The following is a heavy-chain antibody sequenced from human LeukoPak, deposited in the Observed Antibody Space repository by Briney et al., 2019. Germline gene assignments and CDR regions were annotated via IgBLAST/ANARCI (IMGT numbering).Heavy chain of an antibody. D-gene: IGHD1-1*01. CDR2: INPNSGGT. CDR1: GGTFSSYA. V-gene: IGHV1-2*02. CDR3: ATHGGTTGTTG. J-gene: IGHJ4*02. Sequence: ASVKVSCKASGGTFSSYAISWVRQAPGQGLEWMGWINPNSGGTDYVQKFQGRVTMTRDTSISTAYMELSRLRSDDTAVYYCATHGGTTGTTGWGQGTLVTVSS.